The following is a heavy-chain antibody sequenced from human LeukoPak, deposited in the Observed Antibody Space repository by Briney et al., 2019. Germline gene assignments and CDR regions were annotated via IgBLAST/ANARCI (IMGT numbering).Heavy chain of an antibody. CDR2: IKQDGSEK. J-gene: IGHJ5*02. D-gene: IGHD2-15*01. V-gene: IGHV3-7*03. Sequence: GGSLRLSCAASGFTFSSYWMSWVRQAPGKGLEWVANIKQDGSEKYYVDSVKGRFTISRDNAKNSLYLQMNSLRAEDTAVYYCARVDIVVVVAALGWFDPWGQGTLATVSS. CDR1: GFTFSSYW. CDR3: ARVDIVVVVAALGWFDP.